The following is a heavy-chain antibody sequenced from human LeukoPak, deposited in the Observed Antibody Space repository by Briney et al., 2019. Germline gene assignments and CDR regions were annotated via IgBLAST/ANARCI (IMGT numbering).Heavy chain of an antibody. V-gene: IGHV3-23*01. CDR2: ISGSGGNT. Sequence: GGSLRLSCVASGFTFGSYAMSWVRQAPGKGLEWGSAISGSGGNTFYADSVKGRFTISRDNSRNTLYLQMNSLRAEDTAVYYCAKEMGAAWVDAFDIWGQGTMVTVSS. D-gene: IGHD1-26*01. CDR3: AKEMGAAWVDAFDI. J-gene: IGHJ3*02. CDR1: GFTFGSYA.